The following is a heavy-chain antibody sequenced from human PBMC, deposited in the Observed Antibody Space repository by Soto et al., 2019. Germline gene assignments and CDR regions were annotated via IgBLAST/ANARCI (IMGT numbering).Heavy chain of an antibody. CDR1: GFTFSSYS. CDR2: ISSSSSTI. CDR3: ARDPPASARYDPPGY. J-gene: IGHJ4*02. D-gene: IGHD3-3*01. Sequence: EVQLVESGGGLVQPGGSLRLSCAASGFTFSSYSMNWVRQAPGKGLEWVSYISSSSSTIYYADSVKGRFTISRDNAKNSLYLQMNSLRAEDTAVYYCARDPPASARYDPPGYWGQGTLVTVSS. V-gene: IGHV3-48*01.